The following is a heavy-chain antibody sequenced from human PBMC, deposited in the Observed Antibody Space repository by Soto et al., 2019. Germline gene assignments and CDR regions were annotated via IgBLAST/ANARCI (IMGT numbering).Heavy chain of an antibody. CDR3: TTAVPAAAGYYGMDV. Sequence: PGGSRSLSWEPPGFPFSTAWMSWVRPAPGKVLEWVGRIKSKTDGGTTDYAAPVKGRFTISRDDSKNTLYLQMNSLKTEDTAVYYCTTAVPAAAGYYGMDVWGQGTTVTVSS. D-gene: IGHD2-2*01. J-gene: IGHJ6*02. V-gene: IGHV3-15*01. CDR2: IKSKTDGGTT. CDR1: GFPFSTAW.